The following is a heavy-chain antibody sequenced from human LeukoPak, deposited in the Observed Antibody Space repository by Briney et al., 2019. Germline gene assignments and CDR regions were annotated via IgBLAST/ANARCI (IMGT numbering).Heavy chain of an antibody. D-gene: IGHD3-10*01. Sequence: ASVKVSCKASGYTFTGYYMHWVRQAPGQGLEWMGWINPNSGGTNYAQKFQGRVTMTRDTSISTAYMELSRLGSDDTAVYYCARVLWFGELFPFDYWGQGTLVTVSS. CDR3: ARVLWFGELFPFDY. CDR1: GYTFTGYY. J-gene: IGHJ4*02. V-gene: IGHV1-2*02. CDR2: INPNSGGT.